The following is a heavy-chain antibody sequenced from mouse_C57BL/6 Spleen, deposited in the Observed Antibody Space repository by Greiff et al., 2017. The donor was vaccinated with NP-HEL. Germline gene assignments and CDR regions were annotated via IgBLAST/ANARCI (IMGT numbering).Heavy chain of an antibody. D-gene: IGHD4-1*01. CDR3: ASTGFFAY. V-gene: IGHV2-2*01. Sequence: QVQLQQSGPGLVQPSQSLSITCTVSGFSLTSYGVHWVRQSPGKGLEWLGVIWSGGSTDYNAAFISRLSISKDNSKSQVFFKMNSLQADDTAIYYCASTGFFAYWGQGTLVTVSA. CDR2: IWSGGST. J-gene: IGHJ3*01. CDR1: GFSLTSYG.